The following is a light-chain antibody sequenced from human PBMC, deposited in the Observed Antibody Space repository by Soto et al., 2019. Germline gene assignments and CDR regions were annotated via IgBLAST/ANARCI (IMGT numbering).Light chain of an antibody. CDR3: AAWDDSLNAWV. CDR2: SNN. Sequence: QSVLTQPPSASGTPGQRVTISCSGSSSNIGSNTVNWYQQLPGTAPKRLIYSNNQRPSGVPDRFSGSQFGTSASLAISGLLSEDEADYYCAAWDDSLNAWVFGGGTKLTVL. J-gene: IGLJ3*02. V-gene: IGLV1-44*01. CDR1: SSNIGSNT.